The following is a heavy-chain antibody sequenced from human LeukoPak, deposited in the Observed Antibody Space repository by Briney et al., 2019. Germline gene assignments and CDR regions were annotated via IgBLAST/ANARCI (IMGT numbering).Heavy chain of an antibody. V-gene: IGHV1-46*01. CDR2: INPSGGST. D-gene: IGHD3-10*01. CDR1: GYTFTSYY. Sequence: GASVKVSCKASGYTFTSYYMHWVRQAPGQGLEWMGIINPSGGSTSYAEKFQGRVTMTRDTSTDTINLELRSLRSEDTAVYYCARDFLGGFRPSNWFDPWGQGALVTVSS. J-gene: IGHJ5*02. CDR3: ARDFLGGFRPSNWFDP.